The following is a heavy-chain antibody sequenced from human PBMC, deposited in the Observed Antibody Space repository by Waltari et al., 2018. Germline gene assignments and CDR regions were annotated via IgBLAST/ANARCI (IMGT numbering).Heavy chain of an antibody. CDR3: VSSGYSSGLLFQH. J-gene: IGHJ1*01. Sequence: QVQLQQWGAGLLKPSETLSLTCAVYGGSFSGYYWRWIRQPPGKGLEWIGEIHHSGSTNYNPSLKSRVTISVDTSKNQFSLKLSSVTAADTAVYYCVSSGYSSGLLFQHWGQGTLVTVSS. CDR2: IHHSGST. CDR1: GGSFSGYY. D-gene: IGHD3-22*01. V-gene: IGHV4-34*01.